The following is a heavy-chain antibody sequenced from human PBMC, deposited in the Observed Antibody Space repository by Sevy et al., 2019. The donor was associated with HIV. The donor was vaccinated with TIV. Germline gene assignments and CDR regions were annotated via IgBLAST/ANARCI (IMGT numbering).Heavy chain of an antibody. V-gene: IGHV3-21*01. CDR1: GFTFSSSN. CDR2: ISSSSSYI. D-gene: IGHD5-12*01. J-gene: IGHJ3*02. Sequence: GGSLRLSCAASGFTFSSSNMNWVRQAPGKGLEWVSSISSSSSYIYYADSLKGRFTISRDNAKNSLYLQMNSLSAEDTAVYYCARDEATGIAFDIWGQGTMVTVS. CDR3: ARDEATGIAFDI.